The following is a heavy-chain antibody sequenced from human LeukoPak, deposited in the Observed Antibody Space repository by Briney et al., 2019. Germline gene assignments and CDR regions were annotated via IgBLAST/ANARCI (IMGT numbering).Heavy chain of an antibody. CDR2: ISPNSGGT. J-gene: IGHJ4*02. D-gene: IGHD6-19*01. V-gene: IGHV1-2*02. CDR3: ARGHVVAGTQFDY. CDR1: GYTFTGHY. Sequence: GASVKVSCKASGYTFTGHYMHWVRQAPGQGLEWMGWISPNSGGTDYAQNFQGRVTMTRGTSISTVYMELSRLTSDDTAVYYCARGHVVAGTQFDYWGQGTLVTVSS.